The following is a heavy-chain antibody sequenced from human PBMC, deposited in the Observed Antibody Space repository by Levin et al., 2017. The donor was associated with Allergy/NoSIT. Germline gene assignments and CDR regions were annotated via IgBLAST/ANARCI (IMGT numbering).Heavy chain of an antibody. Sequence: SETLSLTCAVSGGSISSGGYSWSWIRQPPAKGLEWIGYIYHSGSTYYNPSLKSRVTISIDRSQNQFSLKLSSVTAADTAVYYCARIYYYGSGSFEGWFDPWGQGTLVTVSS. J-gene: IGHJ5*02. V-gene: IGHV4-30-2*01. CDR1: GGSISSGGYS. CDR2: IYHSGST. D-gene: IGHD3-10*01. CDR3: ARIYYYGSGSFEGWFDP.